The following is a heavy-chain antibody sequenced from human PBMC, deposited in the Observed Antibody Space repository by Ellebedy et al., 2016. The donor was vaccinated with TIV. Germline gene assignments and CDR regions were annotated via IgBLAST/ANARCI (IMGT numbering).Heavy chain of an antibody. J-gene: IGHJ4*02. CDR2: ITPNNGGT. Sequence: AASVKVSCKTSGYTFTGSYVHWARQAPGQGLAWMGWITPNNGGTNYAQKFRGRVTMTRDTSIHTAYMELSTLTSDDTAVYYCAISPNQYFFDYWGQGTLVTVSS. CDR1: GYTFTGSY. CDR3: AISPNQYFFDY. V-gene: IGHV1-2*02. D-gene: IGHD3-9*01.